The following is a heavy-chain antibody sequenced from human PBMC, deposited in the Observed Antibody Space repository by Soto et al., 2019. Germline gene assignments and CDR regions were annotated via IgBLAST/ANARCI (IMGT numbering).Heavy chain of an antibody. J-gene: IGHJ4*02. V-gene: IGHV3-23*01. CDR1: GFTFSSYA. CDR2: ISGSGGST. CDR3: AKDMWELLFFDY. Sequence: EVQLLESGGGLVQPGGSPRLSCAASGFTFSSYAMSWVRQAPGKGLEWVSAISGSGGSTYYADSVKGRFTISRDNSKNTLYLQMNSLRAEDTAVYYCAKDMWELLFFDYWGQGTLVTVSS. D-gene: IGHD1-26*01.